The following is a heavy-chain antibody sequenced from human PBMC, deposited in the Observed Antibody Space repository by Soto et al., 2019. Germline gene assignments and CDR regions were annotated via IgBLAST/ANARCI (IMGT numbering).Heavy chain of an antibody. V-gene: IGHV4-38-2*01. CDR1: CDSISSGYY. CDR2: IYHSGTT. D-gene: IGHD2-15*01. Sequence: SDTLSLTCAVSCDSISSGYYWAWIRQPPGKGLEWIGSIYHSGTTYYNPSLKSRVTISVDTSKNQFSLKLSSVTAADTAVYYCATRQGGSYNWFDPWGQGTLVTVSS. CDR3: ATRQGGSYNWFDP. J-gene: IGHJ5*02.